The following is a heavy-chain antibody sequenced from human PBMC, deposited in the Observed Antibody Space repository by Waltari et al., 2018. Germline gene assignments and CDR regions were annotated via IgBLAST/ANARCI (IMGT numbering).Heavy chain of an antibody. CDR3: ARGLTGYSMGFDY. J-gene: IGHJ4*02. Sequence: EVQLVESGGGLVQPGGSLRLSCAVSGFTFSTYSMTWVRQAPGKGLEWVSVIYSGGSTYYADSVKGRFTISRDNSKNTLYLQMNSLRAEDTAVYYCARGLTGYSMGFDYWGQGTLVTVSS. CDR2: IYSGGST. CDR1: GFTFSTYS. D-gene: IGHD3-9*01. V-gene: IGHV3-66*01.